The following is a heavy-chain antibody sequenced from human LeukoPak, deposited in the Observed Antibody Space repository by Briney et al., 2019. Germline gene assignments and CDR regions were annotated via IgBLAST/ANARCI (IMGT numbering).Heavy chain of an antibody. J-gene: IGHJ4*02. V-gene: IGHV1-69*13. Sequence: ASVKVSCKASGYTFTTYFIHWVRQAPGQGLEWMGGIIPIFGTANYAQKFQGRVTITADESTSTAYMELSSLRSEDTAVYYCAKSPDYWGQGTLVTVSS. CDR2: IIPIFGTA. CDR3: AKSPDY. CDR1: GYTFTTYF.